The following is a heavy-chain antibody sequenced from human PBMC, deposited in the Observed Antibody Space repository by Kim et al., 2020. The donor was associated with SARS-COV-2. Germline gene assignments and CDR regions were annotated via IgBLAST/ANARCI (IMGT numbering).Heavy chain of an antibody. Sequence: GGSLRLSCAASGFTFSSYWMSWVRQAPGKGLEWVANIKQDGSEKYYVDSVKGRFTISRDNAKNSPYLQMNSLRAEDTAVYYCAREGDGYNFPYYYGMDVWGQGTTVTVSS. D-gene: IGHD5-12*01. J-gene: IGHJ6*02. V-gene: IGHV3-7*01. CDR1: GFTFSSYW. CDR2: IKQDGSEK. CDR3: AREGDGYNFPYYYGMDV.